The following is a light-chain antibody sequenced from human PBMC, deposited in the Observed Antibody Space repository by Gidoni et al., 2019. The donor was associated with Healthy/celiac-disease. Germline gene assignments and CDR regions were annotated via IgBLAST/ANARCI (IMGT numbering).Light chain of an antibody. J-gene: IGLJ2*01. CDR1: KLGDKY. CDR2: QDS. Sequence: SDELTQPPSVSVSPGQTASFTCSGDKLGDKYACWYQQKPGQSPVLVIYQDSKRPSGIPERFSGSNSGNTATLTISGTQAMDEADYYCQAWDSSTAVVFGGGTKLTVL. CDR3: QAWDSSTAVV. V-gene: IGLV3-1*01.